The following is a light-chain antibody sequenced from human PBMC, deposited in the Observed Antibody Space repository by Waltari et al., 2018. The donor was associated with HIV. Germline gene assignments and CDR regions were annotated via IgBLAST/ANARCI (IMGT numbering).Light chain of an antibody. CDR3: QRYATSPVT. Sequence: EIVLTQSPGTLSLSPGGRATLSCRASQSVRSNFLAWYQQKRGQAPRLLIYGASTRATGIPDRFSGSGSGTDFTLTISRLEPEDFAVYFCQRYATSPVTFGHGTKVDIK. V-gene: IGKV3-20*01. CDR1: QSVRSNF. CDR2: GAS. J-gene: IGKJ1*01.